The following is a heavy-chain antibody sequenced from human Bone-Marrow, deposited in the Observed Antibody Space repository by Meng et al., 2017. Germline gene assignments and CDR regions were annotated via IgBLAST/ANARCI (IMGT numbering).Heavy chain of an antibody. J-gene: IGHJ4*02. CDR2: INHSGGT. Sequence: SETLSLTCAVYGGSFSGYYWSWIRQPPGKGLEWIGEINHSGGTNYNPSLKSRVTISVDTSKNQFSLKLSSVTAADTAVYYCARPRSYYDSSGYYYYYWGQGTLVTVSS. CDR1: GGSFSGYY. D-gene: IGHD3-22*01. V-gene: IGHV4-34*01. CDR3: ARPRSYYDSSGYYYYY.